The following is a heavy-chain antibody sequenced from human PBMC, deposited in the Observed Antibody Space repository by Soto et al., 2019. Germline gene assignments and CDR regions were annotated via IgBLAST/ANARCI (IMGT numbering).Heavy chain of an antibody. J-gene: IGHJ3*02. CDR3: ARGGGWIDAFDI. CDR2: INHSGST. Sequence: QVQLQQWGAGLLKPSETLSLTCAVYGGSFSGYYWSWIRQPPGKGLEWIGEINHSGSTNYNPSLKSRVTISVDTSKNQFSLKLSSVTAADTAVYYCARGGGWIDAFDIWGQATMVTVSS. V-gene: IGHV4-34*01. D-gene: IGHD5-12*01. CDR1: GGSFSGYY.